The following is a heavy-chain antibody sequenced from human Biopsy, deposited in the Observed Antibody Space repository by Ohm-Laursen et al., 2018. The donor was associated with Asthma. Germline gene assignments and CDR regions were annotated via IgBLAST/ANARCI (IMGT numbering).Heavy chain of an antibody. J-gene: IGHJ3*02. D-gene: IGHD3-9*01. CDR1: GYTFTSYA. Sequence: ASVKVSCKASGYTFTSYAIHWVRQAPGQRLEWMGWINAGNGNTKYSQKFQGRVAITRDTSASTAYMLLSSLRSEDTAVYYCARTYYDFLTGQVNDAFAMWGQGTMVTVSS. CDR3: ARTYYDFLTGQVNDAFAM. V-gene: IGHV1-3*01. CDR2: INAGNGNT.